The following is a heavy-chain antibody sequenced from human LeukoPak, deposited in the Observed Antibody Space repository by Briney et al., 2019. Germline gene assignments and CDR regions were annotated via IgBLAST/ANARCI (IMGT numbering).Heavy chain of an antibody. CDR3: AGTYYYDSSGYTFDY. V-gene: IGHV4-4*07. J-gene: IGHJ4*02. D-gene: IGHD3-22*01. CDR1: GGSISSYY. Sequence: SETLSLTCTVSGGSISSYYWSWIRQPAGKGLEWIGRIYTSGSTSYNPSLKSRVTMSVDTSKNQFSLKLSSVTAADTAVYYCAGTYYYDSSGYTFDYWGQGTLVTVSS. CDR2: IYTSGST.